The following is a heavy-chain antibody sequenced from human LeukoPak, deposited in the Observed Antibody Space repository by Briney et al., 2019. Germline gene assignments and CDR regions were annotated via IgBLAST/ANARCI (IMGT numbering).Heavy chain of an antibody. CDR1: GGTFISYA. CDR3: ARAMAPSGYYDY. CDR2: IIPIFGTA. V-gene: IGHV1-69*05. J-gene: IGHJ4*02. D-gene: IGHD3-22*01. Sequence: SVKVSCKASGGTFISYAISWVRQAPGQGLEWMGRIIPIFGTANYAQKFQGRVTITTDESTSTAYMELSSLRTEDTAVYYCARAMAPSGYYDYGGQGTLVTVSA.